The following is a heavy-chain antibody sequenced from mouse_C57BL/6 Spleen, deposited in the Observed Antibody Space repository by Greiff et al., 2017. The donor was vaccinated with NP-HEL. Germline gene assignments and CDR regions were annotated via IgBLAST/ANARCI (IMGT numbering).Heavy chain of an antibody. CDR2: IDPSDSET. J-gene: IGHJ2*01. D-gene: IGHD1-1*01. CDR3: AGSFITTPYFDY. V-gene: IGHV1-52*01. Sequence: QVQLQQPGAELVRPGSSVKLSCKASGYTFTSYWMHWVKQRPIQGLEWIGNIDPSDSETHYNQKFKDQATLTVDKSSSTAYMQLSSLTSEDSAVYYCAGSFITTPYFDYWGQGTTLTVSS. CDR1: GYTFTSYW.